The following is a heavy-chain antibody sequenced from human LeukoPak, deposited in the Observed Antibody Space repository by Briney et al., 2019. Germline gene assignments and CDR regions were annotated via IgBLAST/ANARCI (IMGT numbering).Heavy chain of an antibody. CDR1: GFTFSTYA. J-gene: IGHJ4*02. V-gene: IGHV3-21*01. Sequence: GGSLRLSCAASGFTFSTYAMSWVRQAPGKGLEWVSSISGSGSNTYYADSVKGRFTISRDNAKNSLYLQMNSLRAEDTAVYYCARVVVVTAQYYFDYWGQGTLVTVSS. CDR2: ISGSGSNT. CDR3: ARVVVVTAQYYFDY. D-gene: IGHD2-21*02.